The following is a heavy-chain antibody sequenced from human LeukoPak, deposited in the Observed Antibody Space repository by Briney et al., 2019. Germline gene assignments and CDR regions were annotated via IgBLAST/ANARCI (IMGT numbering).Heavy chain of an antibody. CDR2: IKSKTDGGTT. J-gene: IGHJ4*02. CDR1: GFTFSDAC. D-gene: IGHD1-26*01. V-gene: IGHV3-15*01. CDR3: TTRGGSFSIFDY. Sequence: GGSLRLSCAASGFTFSDACMSWVRQAPGKGLEWVGRIKSKTDGGTTDYAAPVKGRFTISRDDSKNTLYLQMSSLKTEDTAVYYCTTRGGSFSIFDYWGQGTLVTVSS.